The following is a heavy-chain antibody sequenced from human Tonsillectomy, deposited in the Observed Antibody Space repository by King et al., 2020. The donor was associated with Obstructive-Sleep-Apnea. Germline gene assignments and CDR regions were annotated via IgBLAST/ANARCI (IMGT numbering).Heavy chain of an antibody. J-gene: IGHJ4*02. Sequence: QLVQSGAEVKKPGESLKISCKGSEYSFTSYWIAWVRQMPGKGLEWMGIIYPGDSDTRYSPSFQGQVALAADKSISTAYLQWISLKASDTAMYYCASLDTAMATGYFDYWGQGTLVTVSS. CDR2: IYPGDSDT. CDR3: ASLDTAMATGYFDY. V-gene: IGHV5-51*01. D-gene: IGHD5-18*01. CDR1: EYSFTSYW.